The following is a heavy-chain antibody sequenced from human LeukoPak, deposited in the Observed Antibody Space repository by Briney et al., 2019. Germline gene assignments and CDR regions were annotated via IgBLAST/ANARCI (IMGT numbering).Heavy chain of an antibody. V-gene: IGHV1-69*04. J-gene: IGHJ6*02. CDR2: IIPILGIA. CDR1: GGTFSSYA. D-gene: IGHD4-17*01. Sequence: AASVKVSCKASGGTFSSYAIRWVRQAPGQGLEWMGRIIPILGIANYAQKFQGRVTITADKSTSTAYMELSSLRSEDTAVYYCARKMTTVTTSDPYYYYGMDVWGQGTTVTVSS. CDR3: ARKMTTVTTSDPYYYYGMDV.